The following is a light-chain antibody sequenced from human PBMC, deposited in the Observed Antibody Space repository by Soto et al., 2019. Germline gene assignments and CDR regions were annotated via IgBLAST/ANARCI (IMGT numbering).Light chain of an antibody. CDR3: QQSYSTPLT. Sequence: DIQMTQSPSTLSASVGDTVTVTCRASQSVGSWLAWYQQRPGKAPKLLIYKASRLESGVPSRFSGSESGTEFTLTISSLQPEDFATYYCQQSYSTPLTFGGGTKVDIK. V-gene: IGKV1-5*03. CDR1: QSVGSW. CDR2: KAS. J-gene: IGKJ4*01.